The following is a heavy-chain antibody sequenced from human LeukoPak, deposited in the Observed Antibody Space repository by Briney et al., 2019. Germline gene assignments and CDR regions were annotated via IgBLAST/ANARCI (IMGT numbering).Heavy chain of an antibody. Sequence: GGSLGLSCAASGFTFSTSAMTWVRQSPGKGLEWVSTIDSTGGDTYYADSVKGRFTISRDNSKNTVFLQMNSLEVEDTAVYYCAKSRAGATAYYFDYWGQGTLVTVSS. V-gene: IGHV3-23*01. D-gene: IGHD1-26*01. CDR1: GFTFSTSA. J-gene: IGHJ4*02. CDR2: IDSTGGDT. CDR3: AKSRAGATAYYFDY.